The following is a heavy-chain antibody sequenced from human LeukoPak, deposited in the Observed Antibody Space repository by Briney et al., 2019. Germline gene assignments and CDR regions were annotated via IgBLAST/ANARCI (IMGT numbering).Heavy chain of an antibody. D-gene: IGHD2-2*01. CDR2: INPNSGGT. CDR3: ARGIVIVPAALANYYYMDV. CDR1: GYTFTCYY. J-gene: IGHJ6*03. Sequence: ASVKVSCKASGYTFTCYYMHWVRQAPGQGLEWMGWINPNSGGTNYAQKFQGRVTMTRDTSISTAYVELSRLRSDDTAVYYCARGIVIVPAALANYYYMDVWGKGTTVTVSS. V-gene: IGHV1-2*02.